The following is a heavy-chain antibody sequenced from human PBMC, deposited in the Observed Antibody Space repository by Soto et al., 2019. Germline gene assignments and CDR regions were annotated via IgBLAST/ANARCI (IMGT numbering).Heavy chain of an antibody. CDR3: ARSGGSSSWYGDWFDP. CDR1: GYTFTSYY. CDR2: INPSGGST. V-gene: IGHV1-46*03. J-gene: IGHJ5*02. Sequence: QVQLVQSGAEVKKPGASVKVSCKASGYTFTSYYMHWVRQAPGQGLEWMGIINPSGGSTSYAQKFQGRVTMTRDTSTSTVYMELSSQRSEDTAVYYCARSGGSSSWYGDWFDPWGQGTLVTGSS. D-gene: IGHD6-13*01.